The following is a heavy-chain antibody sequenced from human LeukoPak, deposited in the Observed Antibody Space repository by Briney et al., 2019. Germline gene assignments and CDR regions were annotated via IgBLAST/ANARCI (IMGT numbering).Heavy chain of an antibody. J-gene: IGHJ3*02. D-gene: IGHD1-26*01. Sequence: GESLKISCKGSGYSFPTYWIGWVRQMPGKGLEWMGIIYPGDSDTRYRPSFQGQVTISADKSINTAYLQWSSLKASDTAMYYCARQGGSQSGAFDIWGQGTMVTVSS. CDR1: GYSFPTYW. V-gene: IGHV5-51*01. CDR3: ARQGGSQSGAFDI. CDR2: IYPGDSDT.